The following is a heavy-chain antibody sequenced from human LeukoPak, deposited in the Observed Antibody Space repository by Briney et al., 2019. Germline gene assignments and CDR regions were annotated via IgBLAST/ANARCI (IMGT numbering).Heavy chain of an antibody. D-gene: IGHD1-26*01. CDR1: GFTLSDNY. Sequence: GGSLRLSCAASGFTLSDNYIDWVRQAPGKGLEWVCRSRNKANTYTTEYAASVKGRFTISRDDSKNSLYLQMNSLKTEDTAAYYCARNGTLDFWGQGTLVTVSS. J-gene: IGHJ4*02. CDR3: ARNGTLDF. CDR2: SRNKANTYTT. V-gene: IGHV3-72*01.